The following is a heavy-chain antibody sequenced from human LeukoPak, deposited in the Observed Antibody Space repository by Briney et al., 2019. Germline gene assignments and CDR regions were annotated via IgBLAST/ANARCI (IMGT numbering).Heavy chain of an antibody. V-gene: IGHV3-7*01. D-gene: IGHD3-10*01. CDR2: IHQYGGEK. CDR3: ARVEVALIQES. Sequence: GGSLRLSCEGSGFTFRSDWMSWVRQAPGKGLEWGANIHQYGGEKYYVDSVRGRFSISRDNAKNSLYLEMNSLRAEDTAVYYCARVEVALIQESWGQGTLVTVSS. J-gene: IGHJ5*02. CDR1: GFTFRSDW.